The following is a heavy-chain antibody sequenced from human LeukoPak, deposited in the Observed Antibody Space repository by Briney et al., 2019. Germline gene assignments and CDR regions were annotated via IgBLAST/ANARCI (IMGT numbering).Heavy chain of an antibody. V-gene: IGHV4-34*01. Sequence: PSETLSLTCAVYGGSFSGYCWSWIRQPPGKGLEWIGEINHSGSTNYNPSLKSRVTISVDTSKNQFSLKLSSVTAADTAVYYCARVLPRSSGWYGDYYYMDVWGKGTTVTVSS. CDR3: ARVLPRSSGWYGDYYYMDV. CDR2: INHSGST. CDR1: GGSFSGYC. J-gene: IGHJ6*03. D-gene: IGHD6-19*01.